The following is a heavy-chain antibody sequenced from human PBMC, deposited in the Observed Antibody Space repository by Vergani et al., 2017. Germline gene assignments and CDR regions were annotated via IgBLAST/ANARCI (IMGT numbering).Heavy chain of an antibody. V-gene: IGHV1-69*02. J-gene: IGHJ5*02. CDR2: IIPILGIA. Sequence: QVQLVQSGAEVKKPGSSVKVSCKASGGTFSSYTISWVRQAPGQGLEWMGRIIPILGIANYAQKFQDRVTITADKSTSTAYMELSSLRSEDTAVYYCARSVRGVIITGNWFDPWGQGTLVTVSS. D-gene: IGHD3-10*01. CDR3: ARSVRGVIITGNWFDP. CDR1: GGTFSSYT.